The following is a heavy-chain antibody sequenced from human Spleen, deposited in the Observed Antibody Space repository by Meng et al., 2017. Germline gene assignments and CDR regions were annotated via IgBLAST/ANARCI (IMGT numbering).Heavy chain of an antibody. Sequence: SETLSLSCTVYGGSFSGYYWSWIRQSPGKGLEWIGEIHHRGITKYNPSLKSRVTISLDTSKNQVSLNLSSVTAADTAVYYCARDELLMSIAAAGTYYYYGMDVWGQGTTVTVSS. CDR2: IHHRGIT. D-gene: IGHD6-13*01. CDR3: ARDELLMSIAAAGTYYYYGMDV. V-gene: IGHV4-34*01. CDR1: GGSFSGYY. J-gene: IGHJ6*02.